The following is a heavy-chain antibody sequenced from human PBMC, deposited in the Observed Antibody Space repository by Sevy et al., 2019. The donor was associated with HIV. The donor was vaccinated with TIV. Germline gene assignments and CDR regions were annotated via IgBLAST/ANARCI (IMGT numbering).Heavy chain of an antibody. CDR1: GFTFSSYS. D-gene: IGHD2-21*01. CDR3: ARSVVIRLPRGGYFDY. CDR2: ISSSSSYI. Sequence: GGSLRVSCAASGFTFSSYSMNWVRQAPGKGLEWVSSISSSSSYIYYADSVKGRFTISRDNAKNSLYLQMNSLRAEDTAVYYCARSVVIRLPRGGYFDYWGQGTLVTVSS. J-gene: IGHJ4*02. V-gene: IGHV3-21*01.